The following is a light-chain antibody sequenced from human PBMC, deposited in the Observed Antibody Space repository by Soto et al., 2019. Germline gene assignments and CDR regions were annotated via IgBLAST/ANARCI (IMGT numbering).Light chain of an antibody. Sequence: EIVMTQSPVTLYVSPGERVTLSCRASQSVSSNLAWYQQKPGQAPILLIYGASTRATGIPARFSGSGSGTEFTLTISSLQSEDFAVYYCQQYNNWPGWAFGQGTKVELK. V-gene: IGKV3-15*01. CDR1: QSVSSN. J-gene: IGKJ1*01. CDR3: QQYNNWPGWA. CDR2: GAS.